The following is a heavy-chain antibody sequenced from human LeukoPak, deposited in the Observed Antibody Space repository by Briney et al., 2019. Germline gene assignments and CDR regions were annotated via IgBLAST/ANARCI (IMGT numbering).Heavy chain of an antibody. J-gene: IGHJ3*02. Sequence: ASETLSLTCSVAGASTSSAGYYWSWIRQHPGKGLEWIGYIYYSGNTYYNPSLESRVTISVDTSKSQFSLKLSSVTAADTAVYYCARSISYGSAFDIWGQGTMVTVSS. CDR1: GASTSSAGYY. CDR2: IYYSGNT. V-gene: IGHV4-31*03. D-gene: IGHD5-18*01. CDR3: ARSISYGSAFDI.